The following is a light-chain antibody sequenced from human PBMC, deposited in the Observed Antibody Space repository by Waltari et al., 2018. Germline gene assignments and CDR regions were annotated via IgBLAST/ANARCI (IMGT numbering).Light chain of an antibody. V-gene: IGKV1-5*03. J-gene: IGKJ1*01. CDR2: KAS. Sequence: MTQSPPTLSASVGDRVTITCRASQSISSWLAWYQQKPGKAPNLLIYKASTLQSGVPSRFSGSGSGTEFTLTISSLQPDDFATYYCQQYNSYSWTFGQGTKVEIK. CDR3: QQYNSYSWT. CDR1: QSISSW.